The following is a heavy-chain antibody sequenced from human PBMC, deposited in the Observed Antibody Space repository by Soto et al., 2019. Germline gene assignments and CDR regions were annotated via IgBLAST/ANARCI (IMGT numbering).Heavy chain of an antibody. D-gene: IGHD2-2*01. J-gene: IGHJ6*02. CDR1: GYTFTGYY. CDR3: ARGLGCSSTSCFQDYYYYYYGMDV. Sequence: GASVKVSCKASGYTFTGYYMHWVRQAPGQGLEWMGWINPNSGGTNYAQKFQGWVTMTRDTSISTAYMELSRLRSDDTAVYYCARGLGCSSTSCFQDYYYYYYGMDVWGQGTTVTVSS. CDR2: INPNSGGT. V-gene: IGHV1-2*04.